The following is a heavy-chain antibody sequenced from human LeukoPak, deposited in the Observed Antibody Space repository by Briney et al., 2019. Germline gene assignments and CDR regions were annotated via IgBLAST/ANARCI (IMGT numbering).Heavy chain of an antibody. CDR2: IYYSGST. Sequence: SQTLSLTCTVSGGSLSSYYWSWVRQPPGKGLEGIVDIYYSGSTNYNPSLTSRVTISVDPSKNQFSLKLSSVTAADTAVYYCARQSDYDPYYYGMDVWGQGTTVTVSS. D-gene: IGHD3-3*01. CDR1: GGSLSSYY. CDR3: ARQSDYDPYYYGMDV. J-gene: IGHJ6*02. V-gene: IGHV4-59*01.